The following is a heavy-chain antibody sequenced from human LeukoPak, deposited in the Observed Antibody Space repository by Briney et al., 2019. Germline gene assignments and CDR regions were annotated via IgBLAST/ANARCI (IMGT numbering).Heavy chain of an antibody. J-gene: IGHJ6*02. Sequence: GRSLRLSCAASGFTFSTYAMHWVRQAPGKGLEWVAVISYDGSNKYYADSVKGRFTSSRDNSKNTLYLQMNSLSAEDTALYYCARGHNWNDGRFYFYRIDVWGQGTTVTVSS. CDR2: ISYDGSNK. V-gene: IGHV3-30-3*01. CDR1: GFTFSTYA. D-gene: IGHD1-20*01. CDR3: ARGHNWNDGRFYFYRIDV.